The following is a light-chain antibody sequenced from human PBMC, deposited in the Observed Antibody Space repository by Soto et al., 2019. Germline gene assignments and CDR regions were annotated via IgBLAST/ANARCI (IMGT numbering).Light chain of an antibody. CDR1: QSIDGW. J-gene: IGKJ2*01. CDR3: QQYDSYPYT. V-gene: IGKV1-5*03. CDR2: KAS. Sequence: DIQMTQSPSPLSASIGDTVTISCRASQSIDGWLAWYQQKPGKAPNLLIYKASTLESGVPSRFSGTGSGTEFTLTISSLQPDDFATYFCQQYDSYPYTFGQGTKLEIK.